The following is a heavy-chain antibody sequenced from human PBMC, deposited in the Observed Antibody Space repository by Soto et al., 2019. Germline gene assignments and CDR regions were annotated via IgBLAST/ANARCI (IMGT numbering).Heavy chain of an antibody. CDR3: ARDQLEGNWFDP. CDR2: IYHSGST. Sequence: QLQLQESGSGLVRPSQTLSLTCAVSGGSISSGGYSWNWIRQPPGKGLEWIGYIYHSGSTLYNPSRKRQDTISVDKSKHQFSPKLTSVTAADTAVYYCARDQLEGNWFDPWGQGTLVTVSS. CDR1: GGSISSGGYS. D-gene: IGHD1-1*01. V-gene: IGHV4-30-2*01. J-gene: IGHJ5*02.